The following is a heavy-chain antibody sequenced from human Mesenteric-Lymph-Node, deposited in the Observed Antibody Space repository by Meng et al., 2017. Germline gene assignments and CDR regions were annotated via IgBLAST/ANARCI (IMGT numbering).Heavy chain of an antibody. CDR2: IKPDNGEK. Sequence: GESLKISCAASGFTFSRSHWVTWVRQAPGKRLEWVANIKPDNGEKNYLDSVKGRFTISGDSAENSVPLQMNSLRVDDTAVYYCGSGMGWIFNLWGRGTLVTVSS. J-gene: IGHJ2*01. CDR1: GFTFSRSHW. D-gene: IGHD6-19*01. V-gene: IGHV3-7*01. CDR3: GSGMGWIFNL.